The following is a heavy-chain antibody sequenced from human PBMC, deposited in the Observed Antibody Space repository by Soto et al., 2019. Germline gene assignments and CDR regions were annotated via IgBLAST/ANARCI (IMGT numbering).Heavy chain of an antibody. CDR3: ARATIGSGSYYFDY. CDR1: GGSISSGGYY. V-gene: IGHV4-31*03. D-gene: IGHD3-10*01. Sequence: SETLSLTCTVSGGSISSGGYYWSWIRQHPGKGLEWIGYIYYSGSTYYNPSLKSRVTISVDTSKNQFSLKLSSVTAADTAVYYCARATIGSGSYYFDYWGQGTLVTVSS. J-gene: IGHJ4*02. CDR2: IYYSGST.